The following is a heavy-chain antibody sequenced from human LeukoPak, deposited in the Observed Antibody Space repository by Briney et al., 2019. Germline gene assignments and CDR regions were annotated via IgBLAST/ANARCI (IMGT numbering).Heavy chain of an antibody. CDR3: ARDTSYDFWSDPTELFDI. D-gene: IGHD3-3*01. CDR2: ISAHNGNR. J-gene: IGHJ3*02. Sequence: GASVKVSCKASGYTFTSYGISWVRQAPGQGLEWMGWISAHNGNRKYVEKIQGRVTMTTDTSTSTAYMELRSLRSDETAVYYCARDTSYDFWSDPTELFDIWGQGTMVTVST. CDR1: GYTFTSYG. V-gene: IGHV1-18*01.